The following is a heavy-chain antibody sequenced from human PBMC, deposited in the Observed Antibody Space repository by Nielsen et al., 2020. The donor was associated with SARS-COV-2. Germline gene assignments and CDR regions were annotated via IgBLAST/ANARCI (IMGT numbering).Heavy chain of an antibody. CDR1: GGSISSSSYF. Sequence: SETLSLTCTVSGGSISSSSYFWGWIRQPPGKGLEWIGSIYYSGSTYYNPSLQSRVTISVDTSKNQFSLKLMSVTAADTALYFCARDAAGENYFYGMDVWGQGTTVTVSS. CDR3: ARDAAGENYFYGMDV. CDR2: IYYSGST. D-gene: IGHD7-27*01. J-gene: IGHJ6*02. V-gene: IGHV4-39*07.